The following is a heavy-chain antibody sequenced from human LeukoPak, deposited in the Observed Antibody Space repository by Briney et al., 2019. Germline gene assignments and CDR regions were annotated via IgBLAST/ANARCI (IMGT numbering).Heavy chain of an antibody. Sequence: ASVKVSCKASGYTFSSYGISWVRQAPGQGLEWMGWISAYNGDTNYAQKLQGRVTMTTDTSTSTAYMELRSLRSDDTAVYYCARGGPAPHRITLIVVASSTDAFDIWGQGTMVTVSS. D-gene: IGHD3-22*01. CDR2: ISAYNGDT. CDR3: ARGGPAPHRITLIVVASSTDAFDI. J-gene: IGHJ3*02. CDR1: GYTFSSYG. V-gene: IGHV1-18*01.